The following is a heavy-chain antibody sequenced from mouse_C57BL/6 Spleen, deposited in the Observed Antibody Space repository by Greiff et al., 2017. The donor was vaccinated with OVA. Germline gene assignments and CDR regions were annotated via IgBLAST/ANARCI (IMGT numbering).Heavy chain of an antibody. Sequence: DVQLVESGGGLVKPGGSLKLSCAASGFTFSSYAMSWVRQTPEKRLEWVATISDGGSYTYYPDNVKGRFTISRDNAKNNLYLQMSHLKSEDTAMYYCARDLGDYDNYWGQGTTLTVSS. J-gene: IGHJ2*01. V-gene: IGHV5-4*01. CDR2: ISDGGSYT. CDR1: GFTFSSYA. D-gene: IGHD2-4*01. CDR3: ARDLGDYDNY.